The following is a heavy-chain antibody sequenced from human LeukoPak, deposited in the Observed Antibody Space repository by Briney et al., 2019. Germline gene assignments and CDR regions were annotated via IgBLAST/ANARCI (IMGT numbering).Heavy chain of an antibody. CDR2: IIPIFGTA. Sequence: SVKVSCKTSGGTFSSYAISWVRQAPGQGLEWMGGIIPIFGTANYAQKFQGRVTITADESTSTAYMELSSLRSEDTAVYYCARANRRVYSSSWYIDYWGQGTLVTVSS. J-gene: IGHJ4*02. V-gene: IGHV1-69*13. D-gene: IGHD6-13*01. CDR3: ARANRRVYSSSWYIDY. CDR1: GGTFSSYA.